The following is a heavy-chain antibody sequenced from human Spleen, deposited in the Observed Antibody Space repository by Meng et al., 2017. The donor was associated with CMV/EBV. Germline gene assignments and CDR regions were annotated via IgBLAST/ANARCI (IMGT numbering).Heavy chain of an antibody. CDR2: MNPNSGNT. J-gene: IGHJ4*02. D-gene: IGHD6-25*01. V-gene: IGHV1-8*03. Sequence: CKASGYTFTSYDINWVRQATGQGLEWMGWMNPNSGNTGYAQKFQGRVTITRNTSISTAYMELSSLRSEDTAVYYCARVWQRGEASLGYWGQGTLVTVSS. CDR1: GYTFTSYD. CDR3: ARVWQRGEASLGY.